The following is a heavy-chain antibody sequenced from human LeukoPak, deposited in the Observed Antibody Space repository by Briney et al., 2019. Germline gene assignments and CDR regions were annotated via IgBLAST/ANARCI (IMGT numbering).Heavy chain of an antibody. D-gene: IGHD6-19*01. Sequence: ASVKVSCKASGYTFTGYYMHWVRQAPGQGLEWMGWINPNSGGTNYAHKIQGRVTITRNTSINTAYMELSSLTSEDTAVYYCARMTVSGRDNWFDPWGQGTLVTVSS. CDR2: INPNSGGT. J-gene: IGHJ5*02. V-gene: IGHV1-2*07. CDR1: GYTFTGYY. CDR3: ARMTVSGRDNWFDP.